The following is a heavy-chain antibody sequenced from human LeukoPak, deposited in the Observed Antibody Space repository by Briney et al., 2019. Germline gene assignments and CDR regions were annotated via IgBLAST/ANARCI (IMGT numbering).Heavy chain of an antibody. Sequence: PGGSLRLSCAASGFTFSSYAMHWVPQAPGKGLEYVSAISSNGGSTYYANTVKGRFTISRDNSKNTLYPQMGSLRAEDMAVYYCAGEHGSAGVDAFDIWGQGTMVTVSS. CDR1: GFTFSSYA. D-gene: IGHD3-10*01. CDR2: ISSNGGST. CDR3: AGEHGSAGVDAFDI. J-gene: IGHJ3*02. V-gene: IGHV3-64*01.